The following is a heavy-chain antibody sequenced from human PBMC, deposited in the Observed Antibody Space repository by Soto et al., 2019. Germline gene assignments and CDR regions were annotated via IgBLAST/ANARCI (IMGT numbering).Heavy chain of an antibody. CDR3: ARRSSGYDYGMDV. Sequence: GESLKISCKGSEYRLTSYWISWLRQMPAKGLDWMGRIDPRDSYTNCCPAFQGHVTISAEKSISTGYLQGSSLKASDTAMYYCARRSSGYDYGMDVWGQGTTVTVSS. CDR1: EYRLTSYW. V-gene: IGHV5-10-1*01. D-gene: IGHD1-26*01. CDR2: IDPRDSYT. J-gene: IGHJ6*02.